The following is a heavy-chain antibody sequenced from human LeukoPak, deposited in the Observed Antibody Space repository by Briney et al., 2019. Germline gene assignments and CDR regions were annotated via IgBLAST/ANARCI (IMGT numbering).Heavy chain of an antibody. V-gene: IGHV1-2*06. CDR1: GYTFTGYY. CDR2: INPNSGGT. CDR3: ASEGYSGYDSNY. J-gene: IGHJ4*02. Sequence: ASVKVSCKASGYTFTGYYMHWVRQAPGQGLEWMGRINPNSGGTNYAQKFQGRVTMTRDTSISTAYMELSSLRSEDTAVYYCASEGYSGYDSNYWGQGTLVTVSS. D-gene: IGHD5-12*01.